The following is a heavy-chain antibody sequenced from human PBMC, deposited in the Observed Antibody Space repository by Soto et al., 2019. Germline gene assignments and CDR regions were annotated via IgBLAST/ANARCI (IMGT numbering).Heavy chain of an antibody. V-gene: IGHV1-2*04. Sequence: ASVKVSCKASGYTFTGYYIHWVRQAPGQGLEWMGWINPNSGGTNYAQKFQGWVTMTRDTSITTAYMELSSLRSEDTAVYYCARGWAVAGTWVDYWGQGTLVTVSS. CDR1: GYTFTGYY. CDR2: INPNSGGT. J-gene: IGHJ4*02. CDR3: ARGWAVAGTWVDY. D-gene: IGHD6-19*01.